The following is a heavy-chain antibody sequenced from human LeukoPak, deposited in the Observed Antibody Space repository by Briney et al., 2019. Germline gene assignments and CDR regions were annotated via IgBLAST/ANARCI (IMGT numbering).Heavy chain of an antibody. CDR1: GFTFSSYG. Sequence: GRSLRLFCAASGFTFSSYGMHWVRQAPGKGLEWVAVISYDGSNKYYADSVKGRFTISRDNSKNTLYLQMDSLRAEDTAVYYCAKVVLEYSSSWYPSYYFDYWGQGPLVTVSS. V-gene: IGHV3-30*18. CDR3: AKVVLEYSSSWYPSYYFDY. CDR2: ISYDGSNK. J-gene: IGHJ4*02. D-gene: IGHD6-13*01.